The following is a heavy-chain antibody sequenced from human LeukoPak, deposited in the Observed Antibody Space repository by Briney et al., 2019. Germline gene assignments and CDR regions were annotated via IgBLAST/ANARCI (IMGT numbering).Heavy chain of an antibody. Sequence: PSETLSLTCAVSGGSFSDDFWTWLRQFPGKGLEWIGEVDQSGGTNYNPSFKGRVSMLLDTSKNHFSLKLRSVTAADTALYFCARGFIAVAGTALNWFDPWGLGTLVTVSS. CDR1: GGSFSDDF. CDR2: VDQSGGT. J-gene: IGHJ5*02. CDR3: ARGFIAVAGTALNWFDP. V-gene: IGHV4-34*01. D-gene: IGHD6-19*01.